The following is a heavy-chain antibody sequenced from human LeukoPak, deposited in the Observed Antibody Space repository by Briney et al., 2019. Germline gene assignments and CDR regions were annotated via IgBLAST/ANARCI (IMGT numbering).Heavy chain of an antibody. V-gene: IGHV3-74*01. D-gene: IGHD3-10*01. Sequence: GGSLRLSCAASGFTFSSYWMHWVRQAPGKGLVWVSRINSDGSSTSYADSVKGRFTISRDNAKNTLYLQMNSLRAEDTAVYYCARDGYYGSGSYYPVSWGQGTLVTVSS. CDR1: GFTFSSYW. CDR3: ARDGYYGSGSYYPVS. CDR2: INSDGSST. J-gene: IGHJ5*02.